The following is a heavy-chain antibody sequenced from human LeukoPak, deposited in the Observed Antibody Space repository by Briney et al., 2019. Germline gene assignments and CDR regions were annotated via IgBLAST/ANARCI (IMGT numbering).Heavy chain of an antibody. CDR2: INPNSGGT. D-gene: IGHD6-19*01. CDR1: GYTFTGYY. Sequence: GASVKVSCKASGYTFTGYYMHWVRQAPGQGLEWMGWINPNSGGTSYAQKFQGRVTMTRDTSISTAYMELSRLRSGDTAVYYCARTVGYSSGWYYFDYWGQGTLVTVSS. J-gene: IGHJ4*02. CDR3: ARTVGYSSGWYYFDY. V-gene: IGHV1-2*02.